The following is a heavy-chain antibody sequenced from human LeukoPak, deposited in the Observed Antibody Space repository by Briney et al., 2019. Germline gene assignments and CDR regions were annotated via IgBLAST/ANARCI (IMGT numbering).Heavy chain of an antibody. D-gene: IGHD7-27*01. CDR1: GFTFSSYA. Sequence: GGSLRLSCAASGFTFSSYAMHWVRQAPDKGLEWVAVISHDGSNKYYADSVKGRFSISRDNSKNTLYLQMNSLRAEDTAVYYCARPTGGSVDYWGQGTLATVSS. CDR3: ARPTGGSVDY. V-gene: IGHV3-30-3*01. J-gene: IGHJ4*02. CDR2: ISHDGSNK.